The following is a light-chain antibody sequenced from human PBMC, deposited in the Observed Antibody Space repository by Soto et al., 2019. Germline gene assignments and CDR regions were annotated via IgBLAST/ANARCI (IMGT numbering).Light chain of an antibody. CDR1: SSNIGTNI. J-gene: IGLJ2*01. V-gene: IGLV1-44*01. Sequence: QSVLTQPPSVSGTPGQRVTISCSGSSSNIGTNIVNWYQHLPGTAPKLLIYANNQRPSGVPDRFSGSRSGTSASLAISGLQSEDEADYYCAAWDDSLKGPVFGGGTKLTVL. CDR2: ANN. CDR3: AAWDDSLKGPV.